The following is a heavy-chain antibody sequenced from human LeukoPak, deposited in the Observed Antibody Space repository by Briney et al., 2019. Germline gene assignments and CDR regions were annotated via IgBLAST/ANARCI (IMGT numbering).Heavy chain of an antibody. CDR1: GGSISSRSYY. Sequence: SQALSLTCTVSGGSISSRSYYWSWIRQPAGKGLEWIGRIYTSGSTNYNPSLKSRVTISVDTSKNQFSLKLSSVTAADTAVYYCAREDGGYYDSSGYYPVYYYYYYYMDVWGKGTTVTVSS. J-gene: IGHJ6*03. D-gene: IGHD3-22*01. CDR2: IYTSGST. CDR3: AREDGGYYDSSGYYPVYYYYYYYMDV. V-gene: IGHV4-61*02.